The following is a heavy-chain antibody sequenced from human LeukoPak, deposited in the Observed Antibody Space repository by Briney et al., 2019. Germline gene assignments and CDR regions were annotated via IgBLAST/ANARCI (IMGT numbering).Heavy chain of an antibody. CDR3: ARTTIFGVVIINNWFDP. Sequence: SETLSLTCAVYGGSFSGYYWSWIRQPPGKGLEWIGEINHSGSTNYNPSLKSRVTISVGTSKNQFSLKLSSVTAADTAVYYCARTTIFGVVIINNWFDPWGQGTLVTVSS. CDR2: INHSGST. D-gene: IGHD3-3*01. J-gene: IGHJ5*02. CDR1: GGSFSGYY. V-gene: IGHV4-34*01.